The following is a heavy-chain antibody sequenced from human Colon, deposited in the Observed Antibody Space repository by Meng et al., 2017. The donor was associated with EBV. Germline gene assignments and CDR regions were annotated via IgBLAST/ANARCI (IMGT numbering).Heavy chain of an antibody. V-gene: IGHV4-4*02. D-gene: IGHD2-21*02. CDR1: GGSLSSRNW. Sequence: GQGEESGPGLGKPSGTLSLTCAVSGGSLSSRNWWSWVRQPPGKGLEWIGEIYHSGSTNYNPSLKSRVTISVDESKNQFSLRLSSVTAADTAVYYCARVGAYCGGDCYHPRWGQGTLVTVSS. CDR3: ARVGAYCGGDCYHPR. CDR2: IYHSGST. J-gene: IGHJ4*02.